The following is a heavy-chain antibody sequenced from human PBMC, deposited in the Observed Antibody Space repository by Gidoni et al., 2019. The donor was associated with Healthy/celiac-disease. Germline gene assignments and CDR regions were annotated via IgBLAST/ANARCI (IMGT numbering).Heavy chain of an antibody. Sequence: EVQLVESGGVVVQPGGSLRLSCAASGFTFDASTMHWVRQAPGKGLEWVSLISWDGGSTYYADSVKGRFTISRDNSKNSRYLQMNSLRTEDTALYYCAVSWAAAGLWYPDYYYYGMDVWGQGTTVTVSS. CDR1: GFTFDAST. J-gene: IGHJ6*02. CDR3: AVSWAAAGLWYPDYYYYGMDV. V-gene: IGHV3-43*01. D-gene: IGHD6-13*01. CDR2: ISWDGGST.